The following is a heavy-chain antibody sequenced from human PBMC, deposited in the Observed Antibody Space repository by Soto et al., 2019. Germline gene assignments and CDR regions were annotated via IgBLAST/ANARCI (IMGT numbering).Heavy chain of an antibody. D-gene: IGHD5-12*01. CDR1: GGSISSYY. J-gene: IGHJ5*02. CDR2: IYYSGST. V-gene: IGHV4-59*01. CDR3: ARASGYDYAIWFDP. Sequence: SETLSLTCTVSGGSISSYYWSWIRQPPGKGLEWIGYIYYSGSTNYNPSLKSRVTISVDTSKNQFSLKLSSVTAADTAVYYCARASGYDYAIWFDPWGQGTLVTVSS.